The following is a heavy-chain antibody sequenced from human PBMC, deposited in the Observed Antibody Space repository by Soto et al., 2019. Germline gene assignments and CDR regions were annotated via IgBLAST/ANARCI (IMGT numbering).Heavy chain of an antibody. V-gene: IGHV5-51*01. D-gene: IGHD1-1*01. CDR1: GYSFTSYC. CDR3: ARAWNARSLGRVYYFYYMDV. J-gene: IGHJ6*03. Sequence: VESLKISCKGSGYSFTSYCISWVRQMPGKGLELMGIISPGDSDTSYSPSFRGQVTISADKSIGTAYLQWSSLRASDTALYYCARAWNARSLGRVYYFYYMDVWGQGTTVTVSS. CDR2: ISPGDSDT.